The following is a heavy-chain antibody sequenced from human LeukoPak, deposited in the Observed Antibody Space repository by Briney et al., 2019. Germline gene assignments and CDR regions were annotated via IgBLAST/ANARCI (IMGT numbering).Heavy chain of an antibody. Sequence: PSETLSLTCTVSGGSISSSRYYWGWIRQPPGKGLEWIGSIFYTGSTFYKPSLKSRVTISVDTSKNHFSLKLSAVTAADTAVYYCARDRGVVAPFEPWGQGTLVTVSS. CDR2: IFYTGST. V-gene: IGHV4-39*07. J-gene: IGHJ5*02. CDR1: GGSISSSRYY. CDR3: ARDRGVVAPFEP. D-gene: IGHD2-15*01.